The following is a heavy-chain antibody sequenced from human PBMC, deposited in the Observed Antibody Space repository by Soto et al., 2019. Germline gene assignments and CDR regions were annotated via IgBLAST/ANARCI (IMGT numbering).Heavy chain of an antibody. J-gene: IGHJ5*01. V-gene: IGHV3-30*18. CDR3: AKDLSDMATIQWLDS. CDR2: ISYEGSKK. Sequence: QVQLVESGGGVVQPGRSLRLSCAATGFSFSSYGMHWVRQAPGKGLEWVAVISYEGSKKYYADSVKGQFTISRDNSKNTLYLQMNSLRGEDTAVYYCAKDLSDMATIQWLDSWGQGTLVTVSS. D-gene: IGHD2-15*01. CDR1: GFSFSSYG.